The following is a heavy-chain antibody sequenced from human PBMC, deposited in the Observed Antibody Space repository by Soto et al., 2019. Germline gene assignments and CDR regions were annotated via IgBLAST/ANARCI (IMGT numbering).Heavy chain of an antibody. J-gene: IGHJ6*02. CDR2: ISSSSSYI. CDR1: GFTFSSYG. Sequence: GSLRLSCAASGFTFSSYGMNWVRQAPGQGLEWVSSISSSSSYIYYADSVKGRFTISRDNAKNSLYLQMNSLRAEDTAVYYRARGLVRREDSYYGMDVWGRGTTVTVSS. V-gene: IGHV3-21*01. D-gene: IGHD3-22*01. CDR3: ARGLVRREDSYYGMDV.